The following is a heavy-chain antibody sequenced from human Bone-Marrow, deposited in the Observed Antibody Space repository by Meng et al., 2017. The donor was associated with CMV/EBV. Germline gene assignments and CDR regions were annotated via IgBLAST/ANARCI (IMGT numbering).Heavy chain of an antibody. V-gene: IGHV4-59*12. Sequence: SETLSLTCTASGGSMSSFYWCWIRQPPGKGLEWIGYIYYSGSTNYNPSLKCRVTISVDTSKNQFSLKLSSVTAADTAVYYCARDLVKTYCSSTSCYPRAYYYYYGMDVWGQGTTVTVSS. CDR3: ARDLVKTYCSSTSCYPRAYYYYYGMDV. J-gene: IGHJ6*02. D-gene: IGHD2-2*01. CDR1: GGSMSSFY. CDR2: IYYSGST.